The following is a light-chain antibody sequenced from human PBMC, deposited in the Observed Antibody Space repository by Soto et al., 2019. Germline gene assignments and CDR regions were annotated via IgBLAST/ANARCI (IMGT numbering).Light chain of an antibody. J-gene: IGLJ1*01. Sequence: QSVLTQPPSVSGAPGQRVTISCTGSSSNIGAGYDVHWYQQLPGTAPKLLIYDNNNRPSGVPDRFSGSKSGTSASLAITGLRAEDEADYYCQSYDSSLGGWVFGAGTKLTVL. CDR2: DNN. CDR3: QSYDSSLGGWV. V-gene: IGLV1-40*01. CDR1: SSNIGAGYD.